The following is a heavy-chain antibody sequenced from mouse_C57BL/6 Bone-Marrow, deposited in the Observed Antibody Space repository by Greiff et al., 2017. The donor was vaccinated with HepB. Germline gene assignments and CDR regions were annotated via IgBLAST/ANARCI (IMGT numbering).Heavy chain of an antibody. CDR3: ARRYYDYRYWYFDV. J-gene: IGHJ1*03. Sequence: LEESGAELARPGASVKLSCKASGYTFTSYGISWVKQSTGQGLEWIGEIYPRSGNTYYNEKFKGKATLTADKSSSTAYMELRSLTSEDSAVYFCARRYYDYRYWYFDVWGTGTTVTVSS. CDR2: IYPRSGNT. D-gene: IGHD2-4*01. CDR1: GYTFTSYG. V-gene: IGHV1-81*01.